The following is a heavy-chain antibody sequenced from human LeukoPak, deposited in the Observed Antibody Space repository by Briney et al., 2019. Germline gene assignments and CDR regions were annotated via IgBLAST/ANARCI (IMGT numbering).Heavy chain of an antibody. J-gene: IGHJ6*02. Sequence: GRSLRLSCEASGFIFRSYCMHWVRQAPGKGLEWLAVISFDGTNKYYADSLKGRFTISRDNSKNTLYLHMNSLRAEDTAVYYCAKGSKDYYDSTAYYSYGMDVWGLGTTVTVSS. CDR1: GFIFRSYC. CDR3: AKGSKDYYDSTAYYSYGMDV. V-gene: IGHV3-30*18. D-gene: IGHD3-22*01. CDR2: ISFDGTNK.